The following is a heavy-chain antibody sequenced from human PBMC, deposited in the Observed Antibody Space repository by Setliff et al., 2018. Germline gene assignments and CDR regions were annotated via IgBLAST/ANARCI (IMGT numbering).Heavy chain of an antibody. CDR1: GFTFSSYW. Sequence: GGSLRLSCAASGFTFSSYWMHWVSQVPGKGLVWVSRINNDGSSGDYADSVKGRFTISRDNAKTSLYLQMDSLRAEDAAVYFCARSPGWIPWFDSWGQGTLVTVSS. J-gene: IGHJ5*01. D-gene: IGHD5-18*01. V-gene: IGHV3-74*01. CDR2: INNDGSSG. CDR3: ARSPGWIPWFDS.